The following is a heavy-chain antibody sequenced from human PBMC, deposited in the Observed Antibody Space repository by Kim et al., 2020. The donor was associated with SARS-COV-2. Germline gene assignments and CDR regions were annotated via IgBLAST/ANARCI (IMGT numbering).Heavy chain of an antibody. Sequence: ASVKVSCKASGYTFTGYYMHWVRQAPGQGLEWMGRINPNSGGTNYAQKFQGRVTMTRDTSISTAYMELSRLRSDDTAVYYCARDIGVRGKSSGYSDYWGQGTLVTVSS. CDR1: GYTFTGYY. CDR2: INPNSGGT. D-gene: IGHD3-22*01. CDR3: ARDIGVRGKSSGYSDY. J-gene: IGHJ4*02. V-gene: IGHV1-2*06.